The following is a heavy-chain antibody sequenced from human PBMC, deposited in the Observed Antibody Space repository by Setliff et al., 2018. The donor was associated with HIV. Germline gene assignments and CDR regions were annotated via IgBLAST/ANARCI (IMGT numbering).Heavy chain of an antibody. Sequence: ASETLSLTCTVSGGSISSNIYFWGWIRQPPGKGLEWIGSIYYSGSAYYNSSLRSRLTISVDTSKNQFSLKLKSVTAADTAVYYCARVQVGGYNFYFDYWGQGTLVTVSS. CDR3: ARVQVGGYNFYFDY. CDR1: GGSISSNIYF. J-gene: IGHJ4*02. V-gene: IGHV4-39*01. CDR2: IYYSGSA. D-gene: IGHD5-12*01.